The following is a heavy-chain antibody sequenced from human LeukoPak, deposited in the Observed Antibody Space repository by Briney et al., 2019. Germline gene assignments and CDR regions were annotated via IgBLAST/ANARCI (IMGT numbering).Heavy chain of an antibody. V-gene: IGHV4-39*01. CDR2: IYHSGRT. CDR1: GDSVSRSDSY. CDR3: ARRHYYDGSGYLE. Sequence: EPSETLSLTCSVSGDSVSRSDSYWDWIRQPPGKGLEWIGTIYHSGRTYYSPSLKSRVTMSVDPSNNQFSLNLRSVTAADTAVYYCARRHYYDGSGYLEWGQGTLLSVSS. J-gene: IGHJ1*01. D-gene: IGHD3-22*01.